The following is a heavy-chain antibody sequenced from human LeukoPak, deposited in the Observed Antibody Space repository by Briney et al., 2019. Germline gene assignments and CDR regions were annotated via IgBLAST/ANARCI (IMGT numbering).Heavy chain of an antibody. J-gene: IGHJ3*02. V-gene: IGHV5-51*01. CDR3: ARQIAVAGTYDAFDI. Sequence: GESLKISCKGSGYSFTSYWIGWVRQMPGKGLEWMGIIYPGDSDTRYSPSFQGQVTISADKSISTAYLQWSGLKASDTAMYYCARQIAVAGTYDAFDIWGQGTMVTVSS. CDR2: IYPGDSDT. D-gene: IGHD6-19*01. CDR1: GYSFTSYW.